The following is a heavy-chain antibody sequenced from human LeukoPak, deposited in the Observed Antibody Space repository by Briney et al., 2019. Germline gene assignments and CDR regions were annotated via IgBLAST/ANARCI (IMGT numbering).Heavy chain of an antibody. D-gene: IGHD5-18*01. CDR3: AKGSIGYSHGYTDY. Sequence: GGALRLSCAASGFTFSSYGMHWVRQAPGKGLEWVAFIRYDGSNKYNADSVKGRFTISRDNSKNTLYLQMNSLRAEDTALYYCAKGSIGYSHGYTDYWGQGTLVTVSS. J-gene: IGHJ4*02. V-gene: IGHV3-30*02. CDR1: GFTFSSYG. CDR2: IRYDGSNK.